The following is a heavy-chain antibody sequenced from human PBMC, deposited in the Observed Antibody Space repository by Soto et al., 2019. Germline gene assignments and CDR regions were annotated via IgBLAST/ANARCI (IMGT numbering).Heavy chain of an antibody. D-gene: IGHD6-13*01. CDR2: IKQDGSDK. J-gene: IGHJ4*02. Sequence: EVQLVESGGGLVQPGGSLRLSCAASGFTFSSYWMSWVRQAPGKGLEWVANIKQDGSDKYYVDSVKGRFTISRDNAKNTLYLHMNSLTAEDAAIYYCANGKRLAGQEWGQGTLVTVSS. V-gene: IGHV3-7*05. CDR3: ANGKRLAGQE. CDR1: GFTFSSYW.